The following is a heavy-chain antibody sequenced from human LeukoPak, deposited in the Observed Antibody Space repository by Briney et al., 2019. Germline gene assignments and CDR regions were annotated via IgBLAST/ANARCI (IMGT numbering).Heavy chain of an antibody. V-gene: IGHV3-21*04. CDR2: ISSSSSYI. CDR1: GFTFSSYS. D-gene: IGHD2/OR15-2a*01. J-gene: IGHJ4*02. Sequence: GGSQRLSCAASGFTFSSYSMNWVRQAPGKGLEWVSSISSSSSYIYYADSVKGRFTISRDNAKNSLYLQMNSLRAEDTAVYYCAKDLAVSRNILLFDYWGQGTLVTVSS. CDR3: AKDLAVSRNILLFDY.